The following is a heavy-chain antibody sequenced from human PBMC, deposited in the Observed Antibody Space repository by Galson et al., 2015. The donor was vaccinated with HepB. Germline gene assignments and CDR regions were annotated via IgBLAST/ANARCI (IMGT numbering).Heavy chain of an antibody. V-gene: IGHV3-9*01. CDR3: AKARGFGELLGGRYSHL. D-gene: IGHD3-10*01. J-gene: IGHJ1*01. CDR2: ISWNSGSI. Sequence: SLRLSCAASGFTFDDYAMHWVRQAPGKGLEWVSGISWNSGSIGYADSVKGRFTISRDNAKNSLYLQMNSLRAEDTALYYCAKARGFGELLGGRYSHLCGPGTLFPPSS. CDR1: GFTFDDYA.